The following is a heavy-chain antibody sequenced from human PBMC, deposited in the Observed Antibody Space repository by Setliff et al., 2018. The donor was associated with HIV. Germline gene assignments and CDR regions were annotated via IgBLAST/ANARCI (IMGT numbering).Heavy chain of an antibody. J-gene: IGHJ4*02. CDR2: INTGNGKT. Sequence: ASVKVSCKASGYTFTAYGITWVRQAPGQRLEWMGWINTGNGKTEYSQRFQDRVTITSDTSATTVYMELSSLTSEDTAVYYCARDDVSAPGSYQDYWGQGTLVTVSS. CDR3: ARDDVSAPGSYQDY. CDR1: GYTFTAYG. V-gene: IGHV1-3*04. D-gene: IGHD6-13*01.